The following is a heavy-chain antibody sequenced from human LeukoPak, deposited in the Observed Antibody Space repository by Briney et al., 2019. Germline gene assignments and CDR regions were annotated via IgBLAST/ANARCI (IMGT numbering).Heavy chain of an antibody. CDR3: ARVVGGIDY. CDR2: IWFDGSNK. V-gene: IGHV3-33*01. J-gene: IGHJ4*02. CDR1: GFTFSSYG. D-gene: IGHD3-16*02. Sequence: PGRSLRLSCAASGFTFSSYGMHWVRQAPGKGLEWVAMIWFDGSNKYYSDSVKGRFTIPRDNSKNTLYLQMNSLRAEDTAVYYCARVVGGIDYWGQGTLVTVSS.